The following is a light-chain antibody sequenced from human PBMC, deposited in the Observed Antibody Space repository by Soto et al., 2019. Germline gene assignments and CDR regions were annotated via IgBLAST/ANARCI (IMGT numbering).Light chain of an antibody. Sequence: EIVLPQSHGTLSLSPGERATLSCRASQSVPRSYLAWYQQKPGQAPRLLIYGTSSRATGIPDRFSGSGSGTDFTLTISRLEPEDFAVFYCQQYGSSITFGQGTRLEIK. CDR2: GTS. CDR1: QSVPRSY. V-gene: IGKV3-20*01. CDR3: QQYGSSIT. J-gene: IGKJ5*01.